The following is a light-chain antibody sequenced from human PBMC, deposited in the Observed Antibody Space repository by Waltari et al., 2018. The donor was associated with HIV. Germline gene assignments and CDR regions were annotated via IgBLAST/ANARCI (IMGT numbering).Light chain of an antibody. J-gene: IGLJ1*01. CDR2: EVS. CDR3: SSYISTTTL. CDR1: ICVTGNTNY. V-gene: IGLV2-14*01. Sequence: QSAPPLPASVSGSPGQSITLSCTGTICVTGNTNYVSWYQQSPGKAPKLMIYEVSNRPSGVSNRFSGSKSGNTASLTISGLQAEDEADYYCSSYISTTTLFGTGTKVTVL.